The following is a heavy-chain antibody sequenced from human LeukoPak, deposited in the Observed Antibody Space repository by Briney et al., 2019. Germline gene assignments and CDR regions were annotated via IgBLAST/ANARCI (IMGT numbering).Heavy chain of an antibody. CDR3: ARDIGSSASY. D-gene: IGHD1-26*01. CDR1: GFTVSSNY. J-gene: IGHJ4*02. CDR2: IYSGGST. V-gene: IGHV3-53*01. Sequence: PGGSLRLSCAASGFTVSSNYMSWVRQAPGKGLEWVSVIYSGGSTYYSVSVKGRFTFSRDNSKNTLYLQMNSLRAEDTAVYYCARDIGSSASYWGQGTLVTVSS.